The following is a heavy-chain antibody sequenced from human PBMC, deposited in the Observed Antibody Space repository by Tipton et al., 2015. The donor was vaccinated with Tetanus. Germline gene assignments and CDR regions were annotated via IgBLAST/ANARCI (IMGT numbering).Heavy chain of an antibody. D-gene: IGHD3-3*01. CDR1: GGSFSGYY. Sequence: TLSLTCAVYGGSFSGYYWSWIRQTPGKGLEWIGDISHSGTTAYNPSLKSRVSMSVDASNNQFSLMLSSVTAADTGIYYCARGITVYGVDAWGQGTTVTVSS. CDR2: ISHSGTT. V-gene: IGHV4-34*01. J-gene: IGHJ6*02. CDR3: ARGITVYGVDA.